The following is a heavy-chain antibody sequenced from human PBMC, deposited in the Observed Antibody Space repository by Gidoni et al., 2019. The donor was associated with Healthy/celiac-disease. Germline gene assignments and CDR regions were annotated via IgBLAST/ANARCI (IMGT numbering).Heavy chain of an antibody. CDR3: ARDMGAFDY. CDR2: ISSSSSTI. CDR1: GFTFSSYS. J-gene: IGHJ4*02. D-gene: IGHD3-10*01. V-gene: IGHV3-48*01. Sequence: EVQLVESGGGLVQPGGSRGLHCAASGFTFSSYSMNWVRQAPGKGLEWVSYISSSSSTIYYADSVKGRFTISRDNAKNSLYLQMNSLRAEDTAVYYCARDMGAFDYWGQGTLVTVSS.